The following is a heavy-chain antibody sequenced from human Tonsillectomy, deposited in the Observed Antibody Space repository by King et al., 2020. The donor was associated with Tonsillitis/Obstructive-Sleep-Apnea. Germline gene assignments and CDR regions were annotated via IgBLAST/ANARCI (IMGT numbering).Heavy chain of an antibody. J-gene: IGHJ4*02. CDR3: ARIPRTRFFVY. Sequence: QLQESGPGLVKPSETLSLTCTVSGGSISSYYWSWIRQPPGKGLEWIGYIYYSGSTNYNPSLKSRVTISVDTSKNQFSLKLSSVTAADTAVYYCARIPRTRFFVYWGQGTLVTVSS. V-gene: IGHV4-59*01. CDR1: GGSISSYY. CDR2: IYYSGST. D-gene: IGHD2-2*01.